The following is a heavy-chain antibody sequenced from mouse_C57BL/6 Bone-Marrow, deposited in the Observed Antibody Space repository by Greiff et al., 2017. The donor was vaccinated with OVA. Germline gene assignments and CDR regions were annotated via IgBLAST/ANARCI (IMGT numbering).Heavy chain of an antibody. V-gene: IGHV1-82*01. D-gene: IGHD2-4*01. J-gene: IGHJ2*01. CDR3: ARDDYDEGPYFDY. Sequence: QVQLKESGPELVKPEASVKISCKASGYAFSSSWMNWVKQRPGKGLEWIGRIYPGDGDTNYNGKFKGKATLTADKSSSTAYMQLSSLTSEDSAVYFCARDDYDEGPYFDYWGQGTTLTVSS. CDR2: IYPGDGDT. CDR1: GYAFSSSW.